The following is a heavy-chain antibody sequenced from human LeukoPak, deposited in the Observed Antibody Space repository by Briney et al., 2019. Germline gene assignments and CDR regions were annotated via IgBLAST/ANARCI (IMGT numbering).Heavy chain of an antibody. CDR1: GYTFTSYD. CDR3: ARGYGSGRLGHNWFDP. CDR2: MNPNSGNT. J-gene: IGHJ5*02. V-gene: IGHV1-8*01. D-gene: IGHD3-10*01. Sequence: GASVKVSCKASGYTFTSYDINWVRQATGQGLEWMGWMNPNSGNTGYAQKFQGRVTMTRNTSISTAYMELGSLRSEDTAVYYCARGYGSGRLGHNWFDPWGQGTLVTVSS.